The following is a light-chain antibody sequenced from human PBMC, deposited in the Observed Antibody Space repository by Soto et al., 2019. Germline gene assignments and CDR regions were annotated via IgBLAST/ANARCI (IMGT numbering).Light chain of an antibody. V-gene: IGLV3-1*01. CDR2: QDI. CDR3: QAWDSSTYVV. Sequence: SYELTQPPSVSVSPGQTASITCSGDKLGDKYACWYQQKPGQSPVLLIYQDIKRPSGIPERFSGSNSGNTATLTISGTQALDEADYYCQAWDSSTYVVFGGGTKLTVL. J-gene: IGLJ2*01. CDR1: KLGDKY.